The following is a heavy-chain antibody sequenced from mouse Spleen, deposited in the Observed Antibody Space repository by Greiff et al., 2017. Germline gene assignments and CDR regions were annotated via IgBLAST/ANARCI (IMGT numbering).Heavy chain of an antibody. CDR2: ISSGGSYT. CDR3: ARQDYGNSGSPYFDY. V-gene: IGHV5-9-3*01. Sequence: DVLLVESGGGLVKPGGSLKLSCAASGFTFSSYGMSWVRQTPGQGLEWVATISSGGSYTNYTDNVKGRVTISGDNASSTVYLQISSLTSEDTAMYYCARQDYGNSGSPYFDYWGQGTPVTVSA. CDR1: GFTFSSYG. D-gene: IGHD2-1*01. J-gene: IGHJ3*01.